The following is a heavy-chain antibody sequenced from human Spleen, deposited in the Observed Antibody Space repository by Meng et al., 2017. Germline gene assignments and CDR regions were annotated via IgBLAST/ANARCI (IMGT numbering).Heavy chain of an antibody. CDR2: IYHRGST. V-gene: IGHV4-4*02. Sequence: SETLSLTCTVSGGSISSSNWWSWVRQPPGKGLEWIGEIYHRGSTKYSPSLKSRVTISLDTSKNHFSLKLSSVTAADTAVYYCAGVATGTNWFDPWGQGTPVTVSS. CDR1: GGSISSSNW. CDR3: AGVATGTNWFDP. J-gene: IGHJ5*02. D-gene: IGHD6-13*01.